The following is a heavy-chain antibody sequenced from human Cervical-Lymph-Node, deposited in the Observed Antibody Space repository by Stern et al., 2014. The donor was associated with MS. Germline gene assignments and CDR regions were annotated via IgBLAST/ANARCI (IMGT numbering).Heavy chain of an antibody. J-gene: IGHJ4*02. CDR3: AKHACTGAACPFDL. V-gene: IGHV4-39*01. D-gene: IGHD2-8*02. Sequence: QVQLQESGPGLVKPSETLSLTCAVSGDSISSYTHYWAWIRQPPGKGLEWIGSVYYSGATYYNPSLKGRVTISVDTSKNHFSLGLNSLTAADTAVYYCAKHACTGAACPFDLWGQGTLVTVSS. CDR1: GDSISSYTHY. CDR2: VYYSGAT.